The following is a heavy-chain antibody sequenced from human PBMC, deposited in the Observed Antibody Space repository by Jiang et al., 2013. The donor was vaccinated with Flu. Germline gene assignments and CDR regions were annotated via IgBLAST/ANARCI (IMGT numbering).Heavy chain of an antibody. Sequence: SGYTLPAMVSAGCDRPLDKGVEWNGSGSDAYNGNTNYAQKLQGRVTMTTDTSTSTAYMELRSLRSDDTAVYYCARPRTYPEGGMDVWGQGTTVTVSS. D-gene: IGHD1-1*01. CDR3: ARPRTYPEGGMDV. J-gene: IGHJ6*02. CDR2: SDAYNGNT. CDR1: GYTLPAMV. V-gene: IGHV1-18*01.